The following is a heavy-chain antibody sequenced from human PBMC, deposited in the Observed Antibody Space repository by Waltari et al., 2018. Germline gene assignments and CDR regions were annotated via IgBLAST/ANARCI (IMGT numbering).Heavy chain of an antibody. Sequence: EVQVVESGGDLIQPGGSLRLSCAASGFTVNSKSMTWVRQAPGKGLEWVSVIHSGGETYHADSVEGRFTISRDNSKNTLYLQMNSLRAEDTAVYYCARLPPGDYWGQGTQVTVSS. D-gene: IGHD3-10*01. CDR1: GFTVNSKS. CDR2: IHSGGET. J-gene: IGHJ4*02. CDR3: ARLPPGDY. V-gene: IGHV3-53*01.